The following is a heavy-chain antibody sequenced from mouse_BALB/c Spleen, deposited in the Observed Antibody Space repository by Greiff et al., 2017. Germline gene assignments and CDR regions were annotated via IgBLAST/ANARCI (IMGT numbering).Heavy chain of an antibody. CDR1: GYAFTNYL. CDR2: INPGSGGT. J-gene: IGHJ4*01. CDR3: AREGGLRRAMDY. Sequence: QVQLQQSGAELVRPGTSVKVSCKASGYAFTNYLIEWVKQRPGQGLEWIGVINPGSGGTNYNEKFKGKATLTADKSSSTAYMQLSSLTSDDSAVYFCAREGGLRRAMDYWGQGTSVTVSS. D-gene: IGHD1-1*01. V-gene: IGHV1-54*01.